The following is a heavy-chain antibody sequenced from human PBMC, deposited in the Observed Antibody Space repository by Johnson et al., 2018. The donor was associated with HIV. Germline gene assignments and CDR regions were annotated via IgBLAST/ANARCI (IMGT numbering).Heavy chain of an antibody. CDR3: ARDRGDSSGYYYGAHAFDI. CDR1: GFTFSSYA. V-gene: IGHV3-23*04. J-gene: IGHJ3*02. CDR2: ISSSGSTI. Sequence: VQLVESGGGLVQPGGSLRLSCAASGFTFSSYAMSWVRQAPGKGLEWVSAISSSGSTIYYADSVKGRFIISRDNSKNTLFLQMNSLRTDDTAVYYCARDRGDSSGYYYGAHAFDIWGQGTMVTVSS. D-gene: IGHD3-22*01.